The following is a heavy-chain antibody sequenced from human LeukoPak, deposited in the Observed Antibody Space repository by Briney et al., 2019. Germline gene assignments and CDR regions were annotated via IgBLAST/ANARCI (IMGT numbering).Heavy chain of an antibody. Sequence: ASVKVSCKASGYIFTSYAMHWVRQAPGQRLEWMGWINAGNGNTKYSQKFQGRVTITRDTSATRVYMELSSLRSEGTAVYYCARDIDRVFNWFDPWGQGTLVTVSS. D-gene: IGHD6-13*01. V-gene: IGHV1-3*01. CDR2: INAGNGNT. J-gene: IGHJ5*02. CDR3: ARDIDRVFNWFDP. CDR1: GYIFTSYA.